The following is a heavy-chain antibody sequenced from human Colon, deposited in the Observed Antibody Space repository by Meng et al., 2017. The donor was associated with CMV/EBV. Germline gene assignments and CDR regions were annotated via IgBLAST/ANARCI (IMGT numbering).Heavy chain of an antibody. D-gene: IGHD6-19*01. CDR2: TYSSGAT. J-gene: IGHJ6*02. V-gene: IGHV3-66*02. Sequence: GESLKISCAASRFTVSTYYVSWVRRAPGKGLEWVAVTYSSGATYYADSVRDRFTISRDNSEHTVYLQLNSLRVDDTAVYFCARHGSGWNTYSVDIWGQGTTVTVSS. CDR1: RFTVSTYY. CDR3: ARHGSGWNTYSVDI.